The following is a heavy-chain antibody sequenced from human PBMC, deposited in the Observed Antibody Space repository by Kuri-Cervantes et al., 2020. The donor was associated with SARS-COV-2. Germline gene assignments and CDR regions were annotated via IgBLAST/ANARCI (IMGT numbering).Heavy chain of an antibody. Sequence: SETLSLAWTVASGSISSSSYYWGWIRQPPGKGLEWFGSIYYSGSTYYNSSLKSRVTISVDTSKNQFSLKLSSVTAADTAVYYCARGPTGGYDFWSGYETNFDYWGQGTLVTVSS. CDR3: ARGPTGGYDFWSGYETNFDY. CDR2: IYYSGST. D-gene: IGHD3-3*01. J-gene: IGHJ4*02. V-gene: IGHV4-39*01. CDR1: SGSISSSSYY.